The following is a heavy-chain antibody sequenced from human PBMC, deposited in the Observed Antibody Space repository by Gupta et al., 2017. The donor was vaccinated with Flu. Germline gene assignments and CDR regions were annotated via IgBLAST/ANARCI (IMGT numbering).Heavy chain of an antibody. Sequence: EVQLVESGGGLVQPGGSLSLTCVLSGLTISGAHMNWIRQAPGKGLEWIAYIGSGGNTDYADSVRGRFTIARDNARDSLFLQMNSLRDEDTARYYCARDLNWAFILWCQGAQVTVSA. CDR2: IGSGGNT. V-gene: IGHV3-48*02. CDR3: ARDLNWAFIL. CDR1: GLTISGAH. J-gene: IGHJ4*02. D-gene: IGHD3-16*01.